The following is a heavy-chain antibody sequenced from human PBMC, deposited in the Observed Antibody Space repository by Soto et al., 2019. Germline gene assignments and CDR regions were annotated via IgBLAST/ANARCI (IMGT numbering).Heavy chain of an antibody. Sequence: EVQLVESGGGLVQPGGSLRLSCAASGFSFSSSWMHWVRQAPGKGPVWASGFRFDGLATLNPDAWKAGYFMSKENSRKGLVWVSRISFDGTATTSADAVKGRFIISRDNAKNTLFLQMHNLRADDTSMYYCVRDRRLRGHPFDIWGQGTFVSVSS. J-gene: IGHJ3*02. CDR2: FRFDGLAT. V-gene: IGHV3-74*01. D-gene: IGHD1-1*01. CDR3: AVKGRFIISRDNAKNTLFLQMHNLRADDTSMYYCVRDRRLRGHPFDI. CDR1: GFSFSSSW.